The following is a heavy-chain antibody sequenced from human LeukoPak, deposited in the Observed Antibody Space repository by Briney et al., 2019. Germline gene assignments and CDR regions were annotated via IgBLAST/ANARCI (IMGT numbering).Heavy chain of an antibody. J-gene: IGHJ5*02. CDR1: GFTVRTNY. CDR2: IYVDGNT. CDR3: ARGYCSGNSCYPGGS. D-gene: IGHD2-15*01. Sequence: GGSLRLSCAASGFTVRTNYMNWVRQAPGKGLEWVSVIYVDGNTFYADSVKGRFTISRDTSKNTLYLQMHSLRVEDTALYYCARGYCSGNSCYPGGSWGQGTLVTVSS. V-gene: IGHV3-66*02.